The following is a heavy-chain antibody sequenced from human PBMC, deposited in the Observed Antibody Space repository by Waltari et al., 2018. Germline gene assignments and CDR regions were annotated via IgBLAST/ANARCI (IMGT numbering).Heavy chain of an antibody. Sequence: QVVLLESGPGLVKPSETLSLTCTVPGDSISRSSVGWVRQPAGKTLEWMGRIYIGGTTHYNPSLKSRVTLSVDMSQNQVSLRLTSVTAADTAMYYCVRDGGRLYGPENFHGIDSWGQGTLVTVSS. CDR3: VRDGGRLYGPENFHGIDS. CDR2: IYIGGTT. CDR1: GDSISRSS. J-gene: IGHJ4*02. V-gene: IGHV4-4*07. D-gene: IGHD3-10*01.